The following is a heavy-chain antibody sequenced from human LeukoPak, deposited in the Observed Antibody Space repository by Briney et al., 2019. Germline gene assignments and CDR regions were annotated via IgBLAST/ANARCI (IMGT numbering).Heavy chain of an antibody. CDR2: INHSGST. D-gene: IGHD3-22*01. CDR1: GGSFSGYY. J-gene: IGHJ3*02. Sequence: SETLSLTCAVYGGSFSGYYWSWIRQPPGKGLEWIGEINHSGSTNYNPSLKSRVTISVDTSKNQFSLKLSSVTAADTAVYYCARAPLITMIEEYAFDIWGQGTMVTVSS. V-gene: IGHV4-34*01. CDR3: ARAPLITMIEEYAFDI.